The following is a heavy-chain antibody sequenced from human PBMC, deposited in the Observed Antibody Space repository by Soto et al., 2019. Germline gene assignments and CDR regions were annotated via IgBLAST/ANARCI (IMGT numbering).Heavy chain of an antibody. V-gene: IGHV4-39*01. CDR3: ARRRGFGLFEYCFDP. CDR2: IYYSGST. D-gene: IGHD3-10*02. CDR1: GGSISSSSYY. J-gene: IGHJ5*02. Sequence: SETLSLTCTVSGGSISSSSYYWGWIRQPPGKGLEWIGSIYYSGSTYYNPSLKSRVTISVDTSKNQFSLKLSSVTAADTAVYYCARRRGFGLFEYCFDPWHQRTLITVSS.